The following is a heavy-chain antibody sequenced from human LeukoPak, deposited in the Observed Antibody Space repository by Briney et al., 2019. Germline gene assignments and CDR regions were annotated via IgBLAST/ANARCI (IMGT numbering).Heavy chain of an antibody. CDR3: ARFDHSSGWYPDYYYYMDV. CDR1: GFTVSSNY. Sequence: GGSLRLSCAASGFTVSSNYMTWVRQAPGKGLEWVSVIHKSAITYYADTVKGRFTISRDNSKNTLYLQMNSLRAEDTAVYYCARFDHSSGWYPDYYYYMDVWGKGTTVTISS. CDR2: IHKSAIT. D-gene: IGHD6-19*01. V-gene: IGHV3-53*01. J-gene: IGHJ6*03.